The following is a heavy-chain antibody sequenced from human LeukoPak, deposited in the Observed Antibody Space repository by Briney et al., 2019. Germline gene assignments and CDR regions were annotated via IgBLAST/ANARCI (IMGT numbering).Heavy chain of an antibody. D-gene: IGHD3-22*01. V-gene: IGHV4-38-2*01. Sequence: PSETLSLTCAVSGYSISSGYYWGWIRQPPGKGLEWIGSIYRSGSTYYNPSLKSRVTISVDTSKNQFSLKLSSVTAADTAVYYCARYPKDYYDSSGYHDAFDIWGQGTMVTVSS. CDR3: ARYPKDYYDSSGYHDAFDI. J-gene: IGHJ3*02. CDR2: IYRSGST. CDR1: GYSISSGYY.